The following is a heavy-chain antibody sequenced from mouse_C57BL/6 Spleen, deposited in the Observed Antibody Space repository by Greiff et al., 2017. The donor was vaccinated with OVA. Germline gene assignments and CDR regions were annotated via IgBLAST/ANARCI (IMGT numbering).Heavy chain of an antibody. CDR3: ARNSGGEFAY. J-gene: IGHJ3*01. V-gene: IGHV2-2*01. D-gene: IGHD3-2*02. CDR2: IWSGGST. CDR1: GFSLTSYG. Sequence: VQLKESGPGLVQPSQSLSITCTVSGFSLTSYGVHWVRQSPGKGLEWLGVIWSGGSTDYYAAFISSLSISKDNSESQVFCKMNSQQADDTAVYYCARNSGGEFAYWGQGTLVTVSA.